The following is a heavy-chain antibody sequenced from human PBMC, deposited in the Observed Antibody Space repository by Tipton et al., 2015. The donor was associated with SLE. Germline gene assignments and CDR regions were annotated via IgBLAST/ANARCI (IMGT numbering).Heavy chain of an antibody. CDR3: GRHSHRDGYATRDYFDY. V-gene: IGHV4-39*07. CDR1: GGSITSTTYW. J-gene: IGHJ4*02. Sequence: TLSLTCTVSGGSITSTTYWWGWIRRPPGKNLEWIGSILYAGGTTYHNPSLKSRVTMSVDTSKNEFSLKVTSLTAADTAVYYCGRHSHRDGYATRDYFDYWGQGTLVTVSS. D-gene: IGHD5-24*01. CDR2: ILYAGGTT.